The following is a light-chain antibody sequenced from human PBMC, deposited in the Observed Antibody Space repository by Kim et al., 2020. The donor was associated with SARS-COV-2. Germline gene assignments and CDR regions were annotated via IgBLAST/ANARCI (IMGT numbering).Light chain of an antibody. V-gene: IGLV3-21*04. Sequence: PGKTPRVTCGGNNIGSKSVHWYQQKPGQAPVLVIYYDSDRPSGIPERFSGSNSGNTATLTISRVEAGDEADYYCQVWDSSSDHRVFGGGTQLTVL. CDR3: QVWDSSSDHRV. CDR1: NIGSKS. CDR2: YDS. J-gene: IGLJ3*02.